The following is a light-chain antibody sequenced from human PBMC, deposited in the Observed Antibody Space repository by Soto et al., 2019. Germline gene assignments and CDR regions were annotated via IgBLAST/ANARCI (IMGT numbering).Light chain of an antibody. CDR1: QSVSSN. CDR2: GAS. Sequence: IVMTHSPATLSVSPLERASLSCMASQSVSSNLAWYQQKPGQAPRLLIYGASTRATGIPARFSGSGSGTEFTLTISSLQSEDFAVYYCQQYNNWPQTFGQGTKVDIK. V-gene: IGKV3-15*01. CDR3: QQYNNWPQT. J-gene: IGKJ1*01.